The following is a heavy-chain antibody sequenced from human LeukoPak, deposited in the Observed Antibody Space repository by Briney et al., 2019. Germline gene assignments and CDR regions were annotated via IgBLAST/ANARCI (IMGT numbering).Heavy chain of an antibody. CDR2: ISYDGSNK. CDR3: AKVRNAFGSDAFDI. CDR1: GFTFSTYG. Sequence: PGGSLRLSRAASGFTFSTYGMHWVRQAPGKGLEWVAVISYDGSNKYYADSVKGRFTISRDNSKNTLCLQMNSLRAEDTAVYYCAKVRNAFGSDAFDIWGQGTMVTVSS. J-gene: IGHJ3*02. D-gene: IGHD1-14*01. V-gene: IGHV3-30*18.